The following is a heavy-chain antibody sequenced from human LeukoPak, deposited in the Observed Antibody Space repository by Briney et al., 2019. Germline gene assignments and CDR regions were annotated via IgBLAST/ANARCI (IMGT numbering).Heavy chain of an antibody. CDR3: ARAPREGFSGSYHDY. V-gene: IGHV3-64*01. J-gene: IGHJ4*02. D-gene: IGHD1-26*01. Sequence: HSGGSLRLSCAASGFTFSSYSMDWVRQAPGKGLEYVSAISSNGDNTYYANSEKGRFTISRDNSKNTLFLQMASLRGEDTALYYCARAPREGFSGSYHDYWGQGTLVTVSS. CDR1: GFTFSSYS. CDR2: ISSNGDNT.